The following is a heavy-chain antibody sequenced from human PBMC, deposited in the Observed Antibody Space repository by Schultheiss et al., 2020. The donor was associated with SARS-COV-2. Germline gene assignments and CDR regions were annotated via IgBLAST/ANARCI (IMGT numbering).Heavy chain of an antibody. J-gene: IGHJ6*02. Sequence: SETLSLTCTVSGGSISSYYWSWIRQPPGKGLEWIGYIYYSGGTNYNPSLKSRVAISVDTSKNQFSLKLSSVTAADTAVYYCARRLGYCTNGVCPSPVGMDVWGQGTTVTVSS. CDR2: IYYSGGT. CDR3: ARRLGYCTNGVCPSPVGMDV. D-gene: IGHD2-8*01. V-gene: IGHV4-59*08. CDR1: GGSISSYY.